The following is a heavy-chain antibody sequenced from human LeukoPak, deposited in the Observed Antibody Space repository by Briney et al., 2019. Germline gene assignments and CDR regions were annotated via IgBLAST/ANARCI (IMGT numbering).Heavy chain of an antibody. D-gene: IGHD2-15*01. Sequence: GGSLRLSCAASGFTFSIYAMSWVRQAPGKGLEWVSAISGSGGSTYYADSVKGRFTISRDNSKNTLYLQMNTLRAEDTAVYHCAKVRTYCSGGTCYSHYYYAMDVWGQGTTVTVSS. CDR3: AKVRTYCSGGTCYSHYYYAMDV. CDR2: ISGSGGST. V-gene: IGHV3-23*01. CDR1: GFTFSIYA. J-gene: IGHJ6*02.